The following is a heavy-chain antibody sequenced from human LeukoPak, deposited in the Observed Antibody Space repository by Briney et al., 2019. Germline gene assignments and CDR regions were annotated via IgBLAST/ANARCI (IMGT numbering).Heavy chain of an antibody. J-gene: IGHJ5*02. CDR3: ARLVTDIIPAASGHWFDP. CDR2: IYYSGGT. D-gene: IGHD2-2*01. V-gene: IGHV4-39*01. Sequence: SETLSLTCTVSGGSISSSSYYWGWIRQPPGKGLEWIGSIYYSGGTYYNPSLKSRVTISVDTSKNQFSLKLSSVTAADTAVYYCARLVTDIIPAASGHWFDPWGQGTLVTVSS. CDR1: GGSISSSSYY.